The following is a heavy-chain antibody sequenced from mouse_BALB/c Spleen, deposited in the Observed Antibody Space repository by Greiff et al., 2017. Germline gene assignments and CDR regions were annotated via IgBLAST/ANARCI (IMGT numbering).Heavy chain of an antibody. J-gene: IGHJ3*01. Sequence: VKVEESGPGLVAPSQSLSITCTVSGFSLTSYGVHWVRQPPGKGLEWLGVIWAGGSTNYNSALMSRLSISKDNSKSQVFLKMNSLQTDDTAMYYCARAYYDYDDGSWFAYWGQGTLVTVSA. CDR1: GFSLTSYG. CDR3: ARAYYDYDDGSWFAY. V-gene: IGHV2-9*02. D-gene: IGHD2-4*01. CDR2: IWAGGST.